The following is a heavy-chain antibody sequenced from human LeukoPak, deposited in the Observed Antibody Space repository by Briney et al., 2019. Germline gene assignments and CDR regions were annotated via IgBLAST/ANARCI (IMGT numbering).Heavy chain of an antibody. CDR3: ARDTRYYYDSSGYSASDY. CDR1: GFTFSSYE. V-gene: IGHV3-48*03. Sequence: PGGSLRLSCAASGFTFSSYEMSWVRQAPGKGLEWVSYISSSGSTIYYADSVKGRFTISRDNAKNSLYLQMNSLRAEDTAVYYCARDTRYYYDSSGYSASDYWGQGTLVTVSS. J-gene: IGHJ4*02. CDR2: ISSSGSTI. D-gene: IGHD3-22*01.